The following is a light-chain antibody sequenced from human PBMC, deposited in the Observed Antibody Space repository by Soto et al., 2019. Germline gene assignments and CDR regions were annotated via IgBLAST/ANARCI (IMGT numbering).Light chain of an antibody. Sequence: QSALTQPPSASGSPGQSVTISCTGTKNDIGVYDFVSWYQHHPGKAPRLIIYEVVQRPSGVPDRFSGSKSGNTASLTVSGLQAADEADYYCQSYDSSLSGYWVFGGGTKLTVL. CDR2: EVV. J-gene: IGLJ3*02. CDR3: QSYDSSLSGYWV. CDR1: KNDIGVYDF. V-gene: IGLV2-8*01.